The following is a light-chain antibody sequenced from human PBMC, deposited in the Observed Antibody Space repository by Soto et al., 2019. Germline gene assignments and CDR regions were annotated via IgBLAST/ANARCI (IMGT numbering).Light chain of an antibody. V-gene: IGKV1-9*01. CDR3: QQLNNYPYT. J-gene: IGKJ2*01. Sequence: DIQLTQSPSFLSASVGDRVTITCRASQGISSYLAWYQQEPGKAPKLLIYAASTLQSGVPSRFSGSGSGTEFTLTISSLQPEDFATYYCQQLNNYPYTFGQGTELEIK. CDR2: AAS. CDR1: QGISSY.